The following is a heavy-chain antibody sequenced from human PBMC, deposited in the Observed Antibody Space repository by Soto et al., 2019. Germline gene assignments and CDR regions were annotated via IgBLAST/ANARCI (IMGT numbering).Heavy chain of an antibody. CDR1: GFPFNTYA. CDR2: TSIGGNT. J-gene: IGHJ5*02. V-gene: IGHV3-23*01. CDR3: AKDLRPGLVVPTKSGFDL. D-gene: IGHD3-10*01. Sequence: GGSLRLSCEASGFPFNTYAMTWFRQLPGMGLEWVSTTSIGGNTDFAESVRGRFSVSRDNSKNTLYLQMTNLRAEDAAIYFCAKDLRPGLVVPTKSGFDLWGQGTRVTVSS.